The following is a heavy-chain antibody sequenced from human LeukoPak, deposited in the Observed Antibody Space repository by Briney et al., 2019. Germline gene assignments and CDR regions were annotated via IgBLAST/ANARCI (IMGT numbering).Heavy chain of an antibody. CDR3: AGEGDYRCLAY. Sequence: SGTLSLTCTVSGGSISSSKWWSWVRQPPGKGLEWIGEIYRGGSPNYNPSLKSRVTMSLDNSKNQFSLKLCSVTAADTAVYYRAGEGDYRCLAYWSQGTLVTVSS. CDR1: GGSISSSKW. D-gene: IGHD2-21*01. V-gene: IGHV4-4*02. CDR2: IYRGGSP. J-gene: IGHJ4*02.